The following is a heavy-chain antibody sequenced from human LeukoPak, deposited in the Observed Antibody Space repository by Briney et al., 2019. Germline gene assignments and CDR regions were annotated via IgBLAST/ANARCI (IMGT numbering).Heavy chain of an antibody. CDR1: GFTFSSYW. Sequence: GGSLRLSCAASGFTFSSYWMSWVRQAPGKGLEWVANIKQDGSEKYYVDSVKGRFTISRDNAKNSLYLQMNSLRAEDTAVYYCARAQVVIIGLFDYWGQGTLVTVSS. CDR2: IKQDGSEK. V-gene: IGHV3-7*04. J-gene: IGHJ4*02. CDR3: ARAQVVIIGLFDY. D-gene: IGHD3-22*01.